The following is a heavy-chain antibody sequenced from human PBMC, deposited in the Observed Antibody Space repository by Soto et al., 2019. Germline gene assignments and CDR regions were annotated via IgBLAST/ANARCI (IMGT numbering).Heavy chain of an antibody. J-gene: IGHJ2*01. Sequence: ASETLSLTCRVSGGSMTSYYWNWLRQSPGKGLEWIGYIDDAGSTKFNPSLRSRVSMSILTSQGQVSLTLDSVTAADTAVYYCARAYFDFTGGYSPYWYSEVWGRGTLVTV. CDR2: IDDAGST. D-gene: IGHD3-3*01. CDR1: GGSMTSYY. CDR3: ARAYFDFTGGYSPYWYSEV. V-gene: IGHV4-59*01.